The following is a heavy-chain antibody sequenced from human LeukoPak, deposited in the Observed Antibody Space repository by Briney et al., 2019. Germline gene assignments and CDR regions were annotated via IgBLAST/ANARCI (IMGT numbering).Heavy chain of an antibody. CDR3: ARSLRFLEWLSPSVGGYMDV. D-gene: IGHD3-3*01. J-gene: IGHJ6*03. CDR2: IKQDGSEK. Sequence: GGSLRLSCAASGFTFSSYWMSWVRQAPGKGLEWVANIKQDGSEKYYVDSVKGRFTISRDNAKNSLYLQMNSLRAEDTAVYYCARSLRFLEWLSPSVGGYMDVWGKGTTVTVSS. V-gene: IGHV3-7*01. CDR1: GFTFSSYW.